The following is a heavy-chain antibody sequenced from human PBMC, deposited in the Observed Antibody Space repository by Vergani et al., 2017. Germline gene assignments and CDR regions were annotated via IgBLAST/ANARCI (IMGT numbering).Heavy chain of an antibody. CDR2: IRSKAYGGTT. D-gene: IGHD2-2*01. CDR1: GFTFGDYA. Sequence: EVQLVESGGGLVQPGRSLRLSCTASGFTFGDYAMSWVRQAPGKGLEWVGFIRSKAYGGTTEYAASVKGRFTISRDDSKSIAYLQMNSLKTEDTAVYYCTRVDYCSSTSCYALYYYGMDVWGQGTTVTVSS. J-gene: IGHJ6*02. V-gene: IGHV3-49*04. CDR3: TRVDYCSSTSCYALYYYGMDV.